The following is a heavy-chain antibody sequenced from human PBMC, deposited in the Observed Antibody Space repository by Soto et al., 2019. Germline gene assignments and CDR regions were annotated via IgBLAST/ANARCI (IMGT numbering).Heavy chain of an antibody. V-gene: IGHV1-69*06. D-gene: IGHD3-3*01. CDR3: AKETRIMIFGALIPQDEYYYGMDV. CDR1: GGTFSSYA. Sequence: ASVKVSCKASGGTFSSYAISWVRQAPGQGLEWMGGIIPIFGTANYAQKFQGRVTITADKSTSTAYMELSSLRSEDTAIYYCAKETRIMIFGALIPQDEYYYGMDVWGRGTTVTVSS. J-gene: IGHJ6*02. CDR2: IIPIFGTA.